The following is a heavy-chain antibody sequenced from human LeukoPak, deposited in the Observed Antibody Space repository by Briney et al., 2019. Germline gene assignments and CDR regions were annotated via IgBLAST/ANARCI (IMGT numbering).Heavy chain of an antibody. V-gene: IGHV3-23*01. Sequence: EGSLRLSCAASGFTFSSYAMSWVRQAPGKGLEWVSAISGSGGSTYYADSVKGRFTISRDNSKNTLYPQMNSLRAEDTAVYYCAKKSGYSSSWHFDYWGQGTLVTVSS. CDR3: AKKSGYSSSWHFDY. D-gene: IGHD6-13*01. J-gene: IGHJ4*02. CDR1: GFTFSSYA. CDR2: ISGSGGST.